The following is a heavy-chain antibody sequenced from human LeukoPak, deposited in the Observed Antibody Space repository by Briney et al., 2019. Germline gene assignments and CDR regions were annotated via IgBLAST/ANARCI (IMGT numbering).Heavy chain of an antibody. D-gene: IGHD1-26*01. CDR3: ARVGGNYEGLIDY. V-gene: IGHV1-18*01. Sequence: GASVKVSCKASGYTFTSYAIGWVRQAPGQGLEWMGWISAYNGYTDYAQSLQGRVTMTTDTSTSTAYMELRSLRSDDTAMYYCARVGGNYEGLIDYWGQGTLVTVSS. J-gene: IGHJ4*02. CDR1: GYTFTSYA. CDR2: ISAYNGYT.